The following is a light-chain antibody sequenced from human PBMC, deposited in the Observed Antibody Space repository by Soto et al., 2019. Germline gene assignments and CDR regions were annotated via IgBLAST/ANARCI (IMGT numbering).Light chain of an antibody. J-gene: IGKJ1*01. Sequence: EIVLTQSPGTLSLSPGERATVSCRAIQTFSNSFLSWFQQIPGQAPRLLIYGASTRATGIPARFSGSGSGTEFTLTISSLQSEDFAVYYCQQYNNWPPWTFGQGTKVDI. CDR3: QQYNNWPPWT. CDR1: QTFSNS. CDR2: GAS. V-gene: IGKV3-15*01.